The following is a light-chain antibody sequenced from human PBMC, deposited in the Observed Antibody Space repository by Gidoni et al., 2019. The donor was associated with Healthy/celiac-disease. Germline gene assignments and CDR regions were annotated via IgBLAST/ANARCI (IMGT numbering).Light chain of an antibody. CDR3: QQSYSALT. V-gene: IGKV1-39*01. J-gene: IGKJ3*01. CDR2: AAS. CDR1: QSISSY. Sequence: DIQMTPSPSSLSASVGDRVTITCRARQSISSYLNWYQQKPGKAPKLLIYAASSLQSGVPSRFSGSGSGTDFTLTISSLQPEDFATYYCQQSYSALTFGPGTKVDIK.